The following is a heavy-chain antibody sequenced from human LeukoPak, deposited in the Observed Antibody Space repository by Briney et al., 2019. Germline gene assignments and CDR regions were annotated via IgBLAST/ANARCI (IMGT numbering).Heavy chain of an antibody. D-gene: IGHD5-18*01. CDR2: ISWNSGSI. CDR1: GFTFDDYA. J-gene: IGHJ4*02. V-gene: IGHV3-9*01. CDR3: AKALYSYGPGYFDY. Sequence: GGSLRLSCAASGFTFDDYAMHWVRHAPGKGLEWVSGISWNSGSIGYADSVKGRFTISRDNAKNSLYLQMNSLRAEDTALYYCAKALYSYGPGYFDYWGQGTLVTVSS.